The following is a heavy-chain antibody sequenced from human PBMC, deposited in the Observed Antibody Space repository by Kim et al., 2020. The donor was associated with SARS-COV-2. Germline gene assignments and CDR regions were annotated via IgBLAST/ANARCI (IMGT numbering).Heavy chain of an antibody. CDR2: ISYDGSNK. Sequence: GGSLRLSCAASGFTFSSYAMHWVRQAPGKGLEWVAVISYDGSNKYYADSVKGRFTISRDNSKNTLYLQMNSLRAEDTAVYYCARDIGPPGVVTAIIIGMDVWGQGTTVTVSS. V-gene: IGHV3-30*04. D-gene: IGHD2-21*02. CDR1: GFTFSSYA. CDR3: ARDIGPPGVVTAIIIGMDV. J-gene: IGHJ6*02.